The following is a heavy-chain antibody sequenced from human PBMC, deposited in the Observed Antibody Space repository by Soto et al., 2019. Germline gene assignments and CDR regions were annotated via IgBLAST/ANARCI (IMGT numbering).Heavy chain of an antibody. J-gene: IGHJ3*02. CDR3: AKIYISCWYALVRGGAFDI. Sequence: GGSLRLSCAASGFTFSSYAMSWVRQAPGKGLEWVSAISGSGGSTYYADSVKGRFTISRDNSKNTLYLQMNSLRAEDTAVYYGAKIYISCWYALVRGGAFDIWGQGTMVTVSS. CDR1: GFTFSSYA. V-gene: IGHV3-23*01. CDR2: ISGSGGST. D-gene: IGHD6-19*01.